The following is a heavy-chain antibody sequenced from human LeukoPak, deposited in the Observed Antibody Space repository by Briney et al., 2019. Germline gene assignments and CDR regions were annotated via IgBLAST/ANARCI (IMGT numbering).Heavy chain of an antibody. CDR1: RDTLTELF. CDR2: FDPEDGET. J-gene: IGHJ4*02. Sequence: GASVKVSCKVSRDTLTELFMHWGRQAPGKGLEWMGGFDPEDGETIYAQKFQGRVTMTEDTSTDTAYMELSSLRSEDTAMYYCATDPRTQNVVVVGAGWGQGTLVTVSS. V-gene: IGHV1-24*01. D-gene: IGHD2-15*01. CDR3: ATDPRTQNVVVVGAG.